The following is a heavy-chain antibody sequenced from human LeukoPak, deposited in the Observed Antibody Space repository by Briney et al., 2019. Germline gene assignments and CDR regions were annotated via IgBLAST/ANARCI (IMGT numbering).Heavy chain of an antibody. CDR3: ARAPQGRYSPLDY. J-gene: IGHJ4*02. CDR2: INPNSGGT. V-gene: IGHV1-2*02. CDR1: GYTFTGYY. D-gene: IGHD1-1*01. Sequence: ASVKVSCKASGYTFTGYYMHWVRQAPGQGLEWMGWINPNSGGTNYAQKFQGRVTMTRDTSISTAYMELSRLRSDDTAVYYCARAPQGRYSPLDYWGQGTLVTVSS.